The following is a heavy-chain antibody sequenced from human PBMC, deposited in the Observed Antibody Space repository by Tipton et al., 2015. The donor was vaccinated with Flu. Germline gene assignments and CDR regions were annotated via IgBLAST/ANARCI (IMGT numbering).Heavy chain of an antibody. D-gene: IGHD3-10*01. Sequence: TLSLTCNVSGDSISTGSHYWNWIRQPAGKGLEWIGRIYTSGSATYNPSLKSRVTISMDTSKNQFSLKLSSVTAADTAVYYCARGYFRELDYWGQGTLVTVSS. J-gene: IGHJ4*02. CDR3: ARGYFRELDY. CDR1: GDSISTGSHY. CDR2: IYTSGSA. V-gene: IGHV4-61*02.